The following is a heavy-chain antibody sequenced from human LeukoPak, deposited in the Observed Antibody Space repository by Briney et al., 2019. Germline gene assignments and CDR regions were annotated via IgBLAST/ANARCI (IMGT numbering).Heavy chain of an antibody. V-gene: IGHV1-69*13. J-gene: IGHJ4*02. Sequence: GASVKVSCKASGGTFSSYAISWVRQAPGQGLEWMGGIIPIFGTANYAQKFQGRVTITADESTSTAYMELSSLRSEDTAVYYCARVDYYGSGSVYWGQGTLVTVSS. CDR3: ARVDYYGSGSVY. CDR1: GGTFSSYA. CDR2: IIPIFGTA. D-gene: IGHD3-10*01.